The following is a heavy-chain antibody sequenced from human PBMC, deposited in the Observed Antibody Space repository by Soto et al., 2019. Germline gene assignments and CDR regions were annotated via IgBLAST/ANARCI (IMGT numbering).Heavy chain of an antibody. Sequence: PSETLSLTCAVYGGSFSGYYWSWIRQPPGKGLEWIGEINHSGSTNYNPSLKSRVTISVDTSKNQFSLKLSSVTAADTAVYYCARGRRFLEWLLLLRGSWFDPWGQGTLVTVSS. CDR2: INHSGST. CDR3: ARGRRFLEWLLLLRGSWFDP. CDR1: GGSFSGYY. J-gene: IGHJ5*02. D-gene: IGHD3-3*01. V-gene: IGHV4-34*01.